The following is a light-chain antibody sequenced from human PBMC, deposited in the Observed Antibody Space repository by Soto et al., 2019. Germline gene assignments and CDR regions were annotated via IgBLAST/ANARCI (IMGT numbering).Light chain of an antibody. CDR2: EGS. V-gene: IGLV2-23*01. CDR1: SSDVGSYNL. Sequence: QSALTQPASVSGSPGQSITISCTGTSSDVGSYNLVSWYQQHPGKAPKLMIYEGSKRPSGVSNRFSGSKSGNTASLTISGLQAEDEADYYCCSYGGSSTLVFGGGTTLTVL. CDR3: CSYGGSSTLV. J-gene: IGLJ2*01.